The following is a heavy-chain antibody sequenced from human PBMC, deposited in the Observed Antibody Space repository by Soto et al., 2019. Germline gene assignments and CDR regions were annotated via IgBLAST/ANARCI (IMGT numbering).Heavy chain of an antibody. J-gene: IGHJ6*02. CDR2: INPSGGST. CDR1: GYTFTSYY. D-gene: IGHD3-3*01. V-gene: IGHV1-46*01. CDR3: ARWRRFLEWLLEGYYYYGMDV. Sequence: QVQLVQSGAEVKKPGASVKVSCKASGYTFTSYYMHWVRQAPGQGLEWMGIINPSGGSTSYAQKFQGRVTMTRDTSTSTVYMELSSLRSEDTAVYYCARWRRFLEWLLEGYYYYGMDVWGQGTTVTVSS.